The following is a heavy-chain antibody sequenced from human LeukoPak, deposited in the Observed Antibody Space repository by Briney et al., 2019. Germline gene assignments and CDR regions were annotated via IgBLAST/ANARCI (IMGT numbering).Heavy chain of an antibody. CDR1: GGTFSSYA. CDR3: ARVLSGYYYYGMDV. CDR2: IIPIFGTA. V-gene: IGHV1-69*13. D-gene: IGHD3-3*02. J-gene: IGHJ6*02. Sequence: ASVKVSCKASGGTFSSYAISWVRQAPGQGLEWMGGIIPIFGTANYAQKFQGRVTITADGSTSTAYMELSSLRSEDTAVYYCARVLSGYYYYGMDVWGQGTTVTVSS.